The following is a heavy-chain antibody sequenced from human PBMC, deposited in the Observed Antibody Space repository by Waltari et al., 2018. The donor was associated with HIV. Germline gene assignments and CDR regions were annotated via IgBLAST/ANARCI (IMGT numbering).Heavy chain of an antibody. CDR3: AIFLGGDYDYYFDS. CDR1: GFTFTHEA. D-gene: IGHD5-12*01. Sequence: EVHLVESGGGLVKPGGSLRLSCAASGFTFTHEAMKWVRQPPGKGLEWVSSISSGGDYIYDADSMRGRFTISRDNANNSLYLQMNSLRTEDTAIYYCAIFLGGDYDYYFDSWGQGTRVTVSS. CDR2: ISSGGDYI. V-gene: IGHV3-21*06. J-gene: IGHJ4*02.